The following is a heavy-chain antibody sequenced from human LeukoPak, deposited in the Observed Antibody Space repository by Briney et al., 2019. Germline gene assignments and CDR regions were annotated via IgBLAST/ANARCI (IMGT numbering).Heavy chain of an antibody. CDR3: AIHYYGSGSPHFMDV. J-gene: IGHJ6*02. Sequence: SETLSLTCTVAGGSISSSSYYWGSIRQPPGKGLEWIGSMYYSGSTYYNPSLKSRVTISVDTSKNQFSLKLSSVTAADTAVYYCAIHYYGSGSPHFMDVWGQGTTVTVSS. D-gene: IGHD3-10*01. CDR2: MYYSGST. CDR1: GGSISSSSYY. V-gene: IGHV4-39*01.